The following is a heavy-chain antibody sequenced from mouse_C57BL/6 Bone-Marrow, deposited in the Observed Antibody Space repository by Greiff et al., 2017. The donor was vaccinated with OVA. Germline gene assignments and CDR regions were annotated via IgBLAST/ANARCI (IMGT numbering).Heavy chain of an antibody. J-gene: IGHJ2*01. D-gene: IGHD3-3*01. CDR3: ARGKGGSPDY. V-gene: IGHV3-6*01. Sequence: EVQLQQSGPGLVKPSQSLSLTCSVTGYSITSGYYWNWIRQFPGNKLEWMGYISYDGSNNYNPSLKNRISITRDTSKNQFFLKLNSVTTEDTATYYCARGKGGSPDYWGQGTTLTVSS. CDR2: ISYDGSN. CDR1: GYSITSGYY.